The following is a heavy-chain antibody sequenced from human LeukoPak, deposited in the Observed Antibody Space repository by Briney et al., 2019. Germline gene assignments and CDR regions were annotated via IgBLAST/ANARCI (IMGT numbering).Heavy chain of an antibody. J-gene: IGHJ4*02. V-gene: IGHV1-2*06. D-gene: IGHD3-9*01. CDR3: ARSFPVPIRYFDY. Sequence: ASVKVSCKASGYTFTGYYMHWVRQAPGQGLEWMGRINLNSGGTNYAQTFQGRVTMTRDTSISTAYMELSRLRSDDTAVYYCARSFPVPIRYFDYWGQGTLVTVSS. CDR1: GYTFTGYY. CDR2: INLNSGGT.